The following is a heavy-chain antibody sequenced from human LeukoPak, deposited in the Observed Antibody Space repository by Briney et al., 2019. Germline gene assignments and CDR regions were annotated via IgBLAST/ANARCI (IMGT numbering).Heavy chain of an antibody. D-gene: IGHD6-19*01. CDR3: ARLIGWSRFDP. CDR2: IWYDGSKQ. Sequence: TGGSLRLSCAASGFTLSSYGMHWVRQAPGKGLEWVALIWYDGSKQYYADSVKGRFTISRDNSKNTLHLQMNSLRAEDTAVFYCARLIGWSRFDPWGQGALVTVSS. CDR1: GFTLSSYG. V-gene: IGHV3-33*01. J-gene: IGHJ5*02.